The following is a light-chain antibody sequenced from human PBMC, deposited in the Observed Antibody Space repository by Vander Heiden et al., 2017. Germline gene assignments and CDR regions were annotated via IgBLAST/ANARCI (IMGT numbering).Light chain of an antibody. J-gene: IGLJ1*01. Sequence: QSALPQPASVSGSPGQSITISCTGTSSDIGDYKYVSWYQQHPGKAPKLMIDDVSNRPSGVSNRFSGSKSGNTASLTISGLQAEDEADYYCSSYTSSRYVFGTGTKVTVL. CDR3: SSYTSSRYV. V-gene: IGLV2-14*03. CDR1: SSDIGDYKY. CDR2: DVS.